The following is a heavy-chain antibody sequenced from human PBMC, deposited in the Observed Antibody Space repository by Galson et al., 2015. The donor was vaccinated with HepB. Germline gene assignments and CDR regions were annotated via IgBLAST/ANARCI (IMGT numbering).Heavy chain of an antibody. D-gene: IGHD1-26*01. CDR3: ARDIPSGSYLPDAFDI. Sequence: SVKVSCKASGYTFTGYYLHWVRQAPGQGLEWMGWINPKSGGTNYAQNFRGRVTTTRDTSTSTVYMELSSLRSEDTAMYYCARDIPSGSYLPDAFDIWGQGTMVTVSS. V-gene: IGHV1-2*02. CDR1: GYTFTGYY. J-gene: IGHJ3*02. CDR2: INPKSGGT.